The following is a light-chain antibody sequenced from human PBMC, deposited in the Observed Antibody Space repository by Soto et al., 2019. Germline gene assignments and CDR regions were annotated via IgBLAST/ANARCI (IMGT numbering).Light chain of an antibody. CDR1: GIDFGASNL. CDR3: CSSPGTLTWV. J-gene: IGLJ3*02. CDR2: YVT. Sequence: QSALTQPRSVSGSPGQSVTISCTGTGIDFGASNLVSWYQQYPGGAPKLIIFYVTERPSGVPDRFFGSKSGNTASLTISGLQAEDEAVYYCCSSPGTLTWVFGGGTKVTVL. V-gene: IGLV2-11*01.